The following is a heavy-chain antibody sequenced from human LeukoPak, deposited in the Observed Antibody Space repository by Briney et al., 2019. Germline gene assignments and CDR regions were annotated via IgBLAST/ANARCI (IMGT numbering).Heavy chain of an antibody. V-gene: IGHV4-59*08. J-gene: IGHJ4*02. Sequence: SETLSLTCTASGGSISSYYWSWIRQPPGKGLEWIGYIYYSGSTNYNPSLKSRVTISVDTSKNQFSLKLSSVTAADTAVYYCARQRADFWSGYVDYWGQGTLVTVSS. D-gene: IGHD3-3*01. CDR1: GGSISSYY. CDR2: IYYSGST. CDR3: ARQRADFWSGYVDY.